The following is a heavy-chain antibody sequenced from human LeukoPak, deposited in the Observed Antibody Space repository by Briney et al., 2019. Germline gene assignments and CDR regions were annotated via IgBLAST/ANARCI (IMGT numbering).Heavy chain of an antibody. CDR2: ISGSGGST. V-gene: IGHV3-23*01. J-gene: IGHJ4*02. Sequence: GGSLRLSCEASGFTFSNYGMSWVRQAPGKGLEWVSAISGSGGSTYYADSVKGRFTISRDNSKNTLYLQMNSLRAEDTAVYYCAKCLDFDWLLSDWGQGTLVTVSS. D-gene: IGHD3-9*01. CDR3: AKCLDFDWLLSD. CDR1: GFTFSNYG.